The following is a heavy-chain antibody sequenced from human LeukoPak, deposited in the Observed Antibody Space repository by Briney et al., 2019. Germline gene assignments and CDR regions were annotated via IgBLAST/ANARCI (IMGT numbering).Heavy chain of an antibody. CDR3: ARVRPGSGWPFDY. J-gene: IGHJ4*02. CDR1: GFTVSSNY. D-gene: IGHD6-19*01. V-gene: IGHV3-53*01. CDR2: IYSGGST. Sequence: PGGSLRLSCAASGFTVSSNYMTWVRQAPGKGLEWVSVIYSGGSTYYADSVEGRFTISRDNSKNTLYLQMNSLRAEDTAVYYCARVRPGSGWPFDYWGQGTLVTVSS.